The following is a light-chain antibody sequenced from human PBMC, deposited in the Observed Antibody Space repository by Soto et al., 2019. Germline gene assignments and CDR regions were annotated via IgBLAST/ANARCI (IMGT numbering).Light chain of an antibody. CDR1: QSIRTY. V-gene: IGKV1-39*01. J-gene: IGKJ5*01. CDR2: AAS. Sequence: DIQMTQSPSSLSASVGDRVTITCRASQSIRTYLNWYQQKPGKAPKLLIYAASSLQGGVPSRFSGSGSGTDFTLTISSLQPEDFATYYCQQSYSTLITFGQGTRLEIK. CDR3: QQSYSTLIT.